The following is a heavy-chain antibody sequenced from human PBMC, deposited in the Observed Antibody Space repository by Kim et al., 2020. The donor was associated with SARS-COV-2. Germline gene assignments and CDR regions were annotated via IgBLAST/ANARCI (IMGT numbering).Heavy chain of an antibody. Sequence: SETLSLTCIVSGGSINSYYWSWIRQPPGKGLEWIGSVSYSGRTNFNPSLKSRVTISVDTSKSQFALKLSSVTAADTAVYYCARYRGHSYEYYFDHWGQGTLVTVSS. CDR1: GGSINSYY. CDR2: VSYSGRT. D-gene: IGHD5-18*01. J-gene: IGHJ4*02. CDR3: ARYRGHSYEYYFDH. V-gene: IGHV4-59*01.